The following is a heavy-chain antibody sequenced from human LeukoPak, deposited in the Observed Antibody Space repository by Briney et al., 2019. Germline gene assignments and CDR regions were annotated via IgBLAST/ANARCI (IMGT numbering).Heavy chain of an antibody. D-gene: IGHD6-13*01. CDR2: ISAYTGNT. J-gene: IGHJ6*03. CDR3: ARDQEGPKYFSWQNYYHYYYMDV. Sequence: ASVKVSCKASGYTFTSYGISWVRQAPGQGLEWMGWISAYTGNTDYAQKFQGRVTMTTDTATNTAYMEMRSLRFDDTAVYYCARDQEGPKYFSWQNYYHYYYMDVWGTGTTVTISS. V-gene: IGHV1-18*01. CDR1: GYTFTSYG.